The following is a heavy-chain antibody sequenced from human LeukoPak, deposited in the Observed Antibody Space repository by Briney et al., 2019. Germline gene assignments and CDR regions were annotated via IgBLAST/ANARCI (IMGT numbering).Heavy chain of an antibody. CDR1: GFTFSNYG. J-gene: IGHJ4*02. Sequence: GGSLRLSCAASGFTFSNYGIHWVRQAPGKGLEWVAVISYDGSNKYYADSVKGRFTISRDNSKNTLYLQMNSLRAEDTAVYYCAREPDGSGFDYWGQGTLVTVSS. D-gene: IGHD3-10*01. CDR2: ISYDGSNK. CDR3: AREPDGSGFDY. V-gene: IGHV3-30*03.